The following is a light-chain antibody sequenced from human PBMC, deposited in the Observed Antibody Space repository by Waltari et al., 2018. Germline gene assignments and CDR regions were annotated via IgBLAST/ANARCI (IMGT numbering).Light chain of an antibody. J-gene: IGLJ1*01. CDR1: SSDLGGYSF. V-gene: IGLV2-14*01. CDR2: DVS. CDR3: SSYTSIIPPFL. Sequence: QSALTQPASVSGSPGQSITTPCTRSSSDLGGYSFVPWYQQHPGKAPKLMIYDVSHRPSGVSNRFSGSKSGNTASLTISGLQPEDEADYYCSSYTSIIPPFLFGTGTKVTVL.